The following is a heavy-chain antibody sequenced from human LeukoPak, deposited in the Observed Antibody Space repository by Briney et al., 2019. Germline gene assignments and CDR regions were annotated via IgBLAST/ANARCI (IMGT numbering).Heavy chain of an antibody. J-gene: IGHJ6*04. V-gene: IGHV3-48*03. CDR3: AELGITMIGGV. Sequence: GGSLRLSCAASGFTFSSYEMNWVRQAPGKGLEWVSYISSSGSTIYYADSVKGRFTISRDNAKNSLYLQMNSLRAEDTAVCYCAELGITMIGGVWGKGATVTISS. CDR2: ISSSGSTI. D-gene: IGHD3-10*02. CDR1: GFTFSSYE.